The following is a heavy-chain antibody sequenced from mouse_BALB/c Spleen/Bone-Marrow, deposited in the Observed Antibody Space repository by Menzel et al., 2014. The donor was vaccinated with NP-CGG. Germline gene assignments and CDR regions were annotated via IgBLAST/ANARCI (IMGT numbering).Heavy chain of an antibody. CDR3: ARSGSSSGYFDY. Sequence: EVNVVESGGGLVQPGGSRKLSWAATGFTFSSFGMHWVRQAPEKGLEWVAYISSGSSTIYFAVTVMGRFTISRDKPKNTLFLQMTSLRSEDTGMYSCARSGSSSGYFDYWGHGTTLTVSS. V-gene: IGHV5-17*02. CDR2: ISSGSSTI. CDR1: GFTFSSFG. J-gene: IGHJ2*01. D-gene: IGHD1-1*01.